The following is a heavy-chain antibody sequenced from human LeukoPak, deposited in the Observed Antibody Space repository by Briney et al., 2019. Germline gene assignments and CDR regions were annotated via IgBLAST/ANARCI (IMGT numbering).Heavy chain of an antibody. V-gene: IGHV4-4*02. D-gene: IGHD3-22*01. J-gene: IGHJ4*02. CDR1: GGSITQTNY. Sequence: PSETLSLTCDVSGGSITQTNYWTWVRRPPGKGLEWIGEINHSGSTNYNPSLKSRVTISVDTSKNQFSLKLSSVTAADTAVYYCARVLLSDSSGYYGIDYWGQGTLVTVSS. CDR2: INHSGST. CDR3: ARVLLSDSSGYYGIDY.